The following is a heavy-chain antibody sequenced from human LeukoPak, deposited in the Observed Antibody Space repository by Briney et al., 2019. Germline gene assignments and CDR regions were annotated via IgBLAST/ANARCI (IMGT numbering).Heavy chain of an antibody. D-gene: IGHD6-13*01. CDR3: ARHPNSNWDY. V-gene: IGHV3-23*01. CDR1: GFTFTSYS. CDR2: ISGGGGST. J-gene: IGHJ4*02. Sequence: KPGGSLRLSCAASGFTFTSYSMNWVRQAPGKGLEWVSTISGGGGSTYYADSVKGRFTISRDNSKNTLYLQVNSLRAEDTAVYYCARHPNSNWDYWGQGTLVTVSS.